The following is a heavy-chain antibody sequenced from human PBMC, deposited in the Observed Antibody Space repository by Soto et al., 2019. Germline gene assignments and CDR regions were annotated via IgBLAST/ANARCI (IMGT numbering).Heavy chain of an antibody. D-gene: IGHD2-2*01. Sequence: PSETLSLPGAVSGDSVTSVNFFWTWIRQPPGGGLEWIGYISNSGISKYNPSLKSRVAMSQDTSKNQFSLNLHSVTAADSALYFCATGDCTAHRAYHFGMWGQGAL. CDR2: ISNSGIS. V-gene: IGHV4-61*01. CDR3: ATGDCTAHRAYHFGM. CDR1: GDSVTSVNFF. J-gene: IGHJ4*02.